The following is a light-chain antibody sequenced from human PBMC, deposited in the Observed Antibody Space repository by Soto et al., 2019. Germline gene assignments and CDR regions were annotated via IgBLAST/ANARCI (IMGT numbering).Light chain of an antibody. CDR2: EVS. CDR1: SCDVGSYNL. CDR3: CSDAGSSTSWV. Sequence: QSALTQPASVSGSPGQSITISCTGTSCDVGSYNLVSWYQQHPGKAPKLMIYEVSKRPSGVSNRFSGSKSGNTASLTISVLQAEDEADYYCCSDAGSSTSWVFGGGTKLTVL. J-gene: IGLJ3*02. V-gene: IGLV2-23*02.